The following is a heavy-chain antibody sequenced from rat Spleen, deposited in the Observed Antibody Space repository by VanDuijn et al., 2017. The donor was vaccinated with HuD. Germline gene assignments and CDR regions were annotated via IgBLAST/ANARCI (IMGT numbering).Heavy chain of an antibody. J-gene: IGHJ2*01. D-gene: IGHD1-11*01. V-gene: IGHV5-19*01. CDR3: ARGYTLDY. CDR2: ISPSGGST. CDR1: GFTFSNYA. Sequence: EVQLVESGGGLVQPGTSLKFSCAASGFTFSNYAMHWIRQAPTKGLDWVASISPSGGSTYYRDSVKGRFTISRDNTKGTLFLQMDSLRSEDTATYYCARGYTLDYWGQGVMVTVSS.